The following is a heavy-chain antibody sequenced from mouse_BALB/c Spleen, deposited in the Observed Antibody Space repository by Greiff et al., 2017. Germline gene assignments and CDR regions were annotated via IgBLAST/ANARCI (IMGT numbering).Heavy chain of an antibody. Sequence: EVQGVESGGGLVQPGGSLKLSCAASGFTFSSYGMSWVRQTPDKRLELVATINSNGGSTYYPDSVKGRFTISRDNAKNTLYLQMSSLKSEDTAMYYCARGANWDLFDYWGQGTTLTVSS. CDR3: ARGANWDLFDY. V-gene: IGHV5-6-3*01. CDR2: INSNGGST. J-gene: IGHJ2*01. D-gene: IGHD4-1*01. CDR1: GFTFSSYG.